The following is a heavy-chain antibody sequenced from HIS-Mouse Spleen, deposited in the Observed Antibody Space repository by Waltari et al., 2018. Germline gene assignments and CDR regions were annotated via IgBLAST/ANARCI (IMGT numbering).Heavy chain of an antibody. Sequence: QVQLVESGGGVVQPGRSLRLSCAASGFTFSSYAMHWVRQAPGKGLEGVAVISNDGRNQYYADSVKGRFTISRDNSKNTLYLQMNSLRAEDTAVYYCARVTGGGYWGQGTLVTVSS. CDR1: GFTFSSYA. J-gene: IGHJ4*02. D-gene: IGHD3-10*01. CDR2: ISNDGRNQ. V-gene: IGHV3-30*04. CDR3: ARVTGGGY.